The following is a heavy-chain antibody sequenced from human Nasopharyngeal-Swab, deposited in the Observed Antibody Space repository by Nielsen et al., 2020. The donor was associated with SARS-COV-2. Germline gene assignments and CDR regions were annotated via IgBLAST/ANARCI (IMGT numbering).Heavy chain of an antibody. V-gene: IGHV3-30*03. CDR1: GFTFSSYG. J-gene: IGHJ4*02. D-gene: IGHD6-13*01. CDR3: ARDEYSSSWYPDY. Sequence: SLKISCAAYGFTFSSYGMHWVRQAPGKGLEWVAVISYDGSNKYYADSVKGRFTISRDNSKNTLYLQMNSLRAEDTAVYYCARDEYSSSWYPDYWGQGTLVTVSS. CDR2: ISYDGSNK.